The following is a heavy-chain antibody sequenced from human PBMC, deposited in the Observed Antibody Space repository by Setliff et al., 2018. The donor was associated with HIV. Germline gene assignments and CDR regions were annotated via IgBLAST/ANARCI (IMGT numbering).Heavy chain of an antibody. CDR1: NASISTYY. Sequence: SETLSLTCTVSNASISTYYWTCIRQPPGKGLEWIGHISATGSTKYNPSLEGRVTISVYTSQNQFSLRLSSVTAADTAVYYCARNNPVLSQTFGADGLDVWGQGTTVTVSS. J-gene: IGHJ6*02. CDR3: ARNNPVLSQTFGADGLDV. D-gene: IGHD3-3*01. CDR2: ISATGST. V-gene: IGHV4-4*09.